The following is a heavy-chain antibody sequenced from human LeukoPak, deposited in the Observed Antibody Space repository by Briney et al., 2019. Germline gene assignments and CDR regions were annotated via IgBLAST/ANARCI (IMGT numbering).Heavy chain of an antibody. Sequence: SETLSLTCTVSGYSISSGYYWDWIRPPPGKGLEWIGGIYHSGSTYYNPSLKSRVTISVDTSKNHFSLKLGSVTAADTALYFCARADYSSSWSHYYYYMDVWGTGTTVTVSS. CDR3: ARADYSSSWSHYYYYMDV. CDR1: GYSISSGYY. CDR2: IYHSGST. J-gene: IGHJ6*03. D-gene: IGHD6-13*01. V-gene: IGHV4-38-2*02.